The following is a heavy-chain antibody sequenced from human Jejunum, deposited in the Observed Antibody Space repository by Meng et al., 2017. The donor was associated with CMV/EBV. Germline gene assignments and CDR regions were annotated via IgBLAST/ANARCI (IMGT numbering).Heavy chain of an antibody. CDR2: ISYDGSNK. V-gene: IGHV3-30*04. D-gene: IGHD6-19*01. J-gene: IGHJ4*02. CDR1: GFTFSRSP. Sequence: QVQLVESXXXXXQXXWXXRLSCAASGFTFSRSPMHWVRQAPGKGLEWVALISYDGSNKYADSVKGRFTISRDNSQNTLYLQMNSLRVEDTAVYYCARDSYGSIDYWGQGTLVTVSS. CDR3: ARDSYGSIDY.